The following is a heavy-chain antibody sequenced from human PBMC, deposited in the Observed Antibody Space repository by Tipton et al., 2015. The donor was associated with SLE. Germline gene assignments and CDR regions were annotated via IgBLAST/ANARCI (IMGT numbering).Heavy chain of an antibody. CDR1: GVSLSSGGYY. CDR2: IYYSGST. Sequence: TLSLTCTVSGVSLSSGGYYWSWIRHHPGKGLEWIGYIYYSGSTYYNPSLKSRVTMSVDTSKNQFSLNLSSVTAADTAVYYCAREYSGPFDSWGQGTLATVSS. J-gene: IGHJ4*02. D-gene: IGHD5-12*01. V-gene: IGHV4-31*03. CDR3: AREYSGPFDS.